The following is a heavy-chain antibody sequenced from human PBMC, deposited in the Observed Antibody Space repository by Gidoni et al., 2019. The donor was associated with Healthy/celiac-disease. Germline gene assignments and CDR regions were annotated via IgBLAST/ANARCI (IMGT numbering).Heavy chain of an antibody. CDR3: GRDHARWYSAEYFQH. CDR1: RGSISSYY. V-gene: IGHV4-4*07. J-gene: IGHJ1*01. D-gene: IGHD2-15*01. CDR2: IYTSGST. Sequence: QVQLQESGPGLVKPSETLSLTCTVSRGSISSYYWSWIRQPAGKGLEWIGRIYTSGSTNYNPSLKSRVTMSVDTSKNQFSLKLSSVTAADTAVYCCGRDHARWYSAEYFQHWGQGTLVTVSS.